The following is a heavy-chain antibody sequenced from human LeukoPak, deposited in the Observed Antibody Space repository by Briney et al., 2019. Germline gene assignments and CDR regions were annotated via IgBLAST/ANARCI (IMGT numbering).Heavy chain of an antibody. D-gene: IGHD6-19*01. CDR2: ISSSGSTI. CDR1: GFTFSSYE. CDR3: ARIPSGWHFDY. V-gene: IGHV3-48*03. Sequence: GGSLRLSCAASGFTFSSYEMDWVRQAPGKGLEWVSYISSSGSTIYYAASVKGRFTISRDNAKSSLYLRMNSLRAEDTAVYYCARIPSGWHFDYWGQGTLVTVSS. J-gene: IGHJ4*02.